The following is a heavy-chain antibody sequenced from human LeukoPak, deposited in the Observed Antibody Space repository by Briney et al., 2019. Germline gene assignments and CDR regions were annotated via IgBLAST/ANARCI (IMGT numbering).Heavy chain of an antibody. CDR1: GDSINSFDW. Sequence: PSETLSLTCAVSGDSINSFDWWSWVRQSPARGLEWIGEIYHSGGTNYNPSLKSRVTISIDESKNQLSLKLTSVTAADTAVYFCVGNGYYALDSWGQGTLVTVAS. CDR3: VGNGYYALDS. CDR2: IYHSGGT. V-gene: IGHV4-4*02. D-gene: IGHD2/OR15-2a*01. J-gene: IGHJ4*02.